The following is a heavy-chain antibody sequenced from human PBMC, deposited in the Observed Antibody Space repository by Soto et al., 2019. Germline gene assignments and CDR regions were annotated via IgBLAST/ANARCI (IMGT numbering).Heavy chain of an antibody. Sequence: ASVKVSCKASGYTFTNNDVTWVRQATGQGLEWMGWMNPGSGDTGYAQKFQGRVTMTRNISIATAYMELSSLRSEDTAIYYCARMATFGSLNWFDPWGQGTLVTVSS. CDR2: MNPGSGDT. V-gene: IGHV1-8*01. CDR3: ARMATFGSLNWFDP. CDR1: GYTFTNND. D-gene: IGHD3-10*01. J-gene: IGHJ5*02.